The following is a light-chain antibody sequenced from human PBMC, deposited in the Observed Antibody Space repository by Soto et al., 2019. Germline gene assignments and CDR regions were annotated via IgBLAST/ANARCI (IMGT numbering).Light chain of an antibody. Sequence: QSALTQPASVSGSPGQSITISCTGSSNDIGAYKYVSWYQQYPRKAPKLIIFEVSNRPSGVSNRFSGSKSGNTASMTIAGLQAEDEADYHCSSYTDSSNYVFGTGTKVTVL. CDR1: SNDIGAYKY. CDR3: SSYTDSSNYV. CDR2: EVS. J-gene: IGLJ1*01. V-gene: IGLV2-14*01.